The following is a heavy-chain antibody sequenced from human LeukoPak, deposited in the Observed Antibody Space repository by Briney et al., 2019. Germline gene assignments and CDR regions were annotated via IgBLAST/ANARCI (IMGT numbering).Heavy chain of an antibody. D-gene: IGHD4-17*01. J-gene: IGHJ6*02. CDR3: AKDYYGDYGYGMDV. CDR1: GFTCISYG. Sequence: PGGSLRLSCAASGFTCISYGMHWVRQAPGKGLECVAVISYDGSNKYYADSVKGRFTISRDNSKNTLYLQMNSLRAEDTAVYYCAKDYYGDYGYGMDVWGQGTTVTVSS. CDR2: ISYDGSNK. V-gene: IGHV3-30*18.